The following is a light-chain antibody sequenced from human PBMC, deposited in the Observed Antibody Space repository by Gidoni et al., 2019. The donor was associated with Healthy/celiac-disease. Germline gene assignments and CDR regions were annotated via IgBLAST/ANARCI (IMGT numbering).Light chain of an antibody. Sequence: QSALTQPASVSGSPGQSITISCTGTSSDVGGYNYVSWYQQHQGKAPKLMIYEVSNRPSGVSNRFSGSKSGNTASLTISGLQAEDEADYYCSSYTSSSSLAFGTGTKVTVL. CDR3: SSYTSSSSLA. CDR2: EVS. CDR1: SSDVGGYNY. J-gene: IGLJ1*01. V-gene: IGLV2-14*01.